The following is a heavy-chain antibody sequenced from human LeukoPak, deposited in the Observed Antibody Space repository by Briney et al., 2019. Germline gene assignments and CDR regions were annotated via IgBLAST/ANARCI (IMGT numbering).Heavy chain of an antibody. V-gene: IGHV3-30*04. Sequence: GGSLRLSCAASGFTFSSYAMHWVRQAPGKGLEWVAVISYGGSNKYYADSVKGRFTISRDNSKNTLYLQMNSLRAEDTAVYYCARVNDYASYWGQGTLVTVSS. CDR2: ISYGGSNK. CDR1: GFTFSSYA. J-gene: IGHJ4*02. CDR3: ARVNDYASY. D-gene: IGHD3-16*01.